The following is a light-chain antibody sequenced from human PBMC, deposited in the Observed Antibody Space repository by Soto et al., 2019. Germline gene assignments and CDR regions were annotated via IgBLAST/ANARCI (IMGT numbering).Light chain of an antibody. V-gene: IGLV2-14*01. J-gene: IGLJ1*01. Sequence: QSVLTQPASVSGSPGQSITISCTGTSSDVGGYNYVSWYQQYPGKAPKLMIYAVSNRPSGVSNRFSGSKSGNTATLTISGLQAEDEADYYCCSYTVSGTYVFGTGTKVTVL. CDR1: SSDVGGYNY. CDR2: AVS. CDR3: CSYTVSGTYV.